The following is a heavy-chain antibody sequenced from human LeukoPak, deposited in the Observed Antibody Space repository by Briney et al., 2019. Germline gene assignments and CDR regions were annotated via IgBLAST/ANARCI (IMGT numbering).Heavy chain of an antibody. Sequence: GGSLRLSCTVSGFTVSSDSMSWVRQAPGKGLEWVSFIYSGGSTHYSDSVKGRFTISRDNSKNTLYLQMNSLRAEDTAVYYCARAGYSSGWRYNWFDPWGQGTLVTVSS. J-gene: IGHJ5*02. CDR1: GFTVSSDS. CDR2: IYSGGST. CDR3: ARAGYSSGWRYNWFDP. V-gene: IGHV3-53*01. D-gene: IGHD6-19*01.